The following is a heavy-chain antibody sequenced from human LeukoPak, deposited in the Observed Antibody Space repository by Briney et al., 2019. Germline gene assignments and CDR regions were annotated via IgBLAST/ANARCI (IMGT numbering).Heavy chain of an antibody. CDR3: ARDGIMTTVTTSDY. V-gene: IGHV3-21*05. J-gene: IGHJ4*02. D-gene: IGHD4-17*01. CDR2: ISSSSSYI. CDR1: GFTFSNYG. Sequence: GGSLRLSCAASGFTFSNYGMNWVRQAPGKGLEWVSYISSSSSYIYYADSVKGRFTISRDNARNSLYLQMNSLRAEDTAVYYCARDGIMTTVTTSDYWGQGTLVTVSS.